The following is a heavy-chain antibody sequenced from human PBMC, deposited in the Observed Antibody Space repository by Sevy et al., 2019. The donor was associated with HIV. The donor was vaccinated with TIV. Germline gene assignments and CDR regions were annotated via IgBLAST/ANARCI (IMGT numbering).Heavy chain of an antibody. CDR3: ARSPIGAAGRYFDY. Sequence: GGSLRLSCAASGFTFSSYGMHWVRQAPGKGLEWVAVIWYDGSNKYYADSVKGRFTISRDNSKNTLYLQMNSLRAEDTAVYYCARSPIGAAGRYFDYWGQGTLVTVSS. CDR2: IWYDGSNK. V-gene: IGHV3-33*01. D-gene: IGHD6-13*01. CDR1: GFTFSSYG. J-gene: IGHJ4*02.